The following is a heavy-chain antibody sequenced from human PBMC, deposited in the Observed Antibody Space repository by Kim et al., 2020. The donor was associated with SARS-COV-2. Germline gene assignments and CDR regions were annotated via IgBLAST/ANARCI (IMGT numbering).Heavy chain of an antibody. CDR2: ISGSSGAI. D-gene: IGHD1-7*01. CDR3: ARDENWDSKSFFDY. J-gene: IGHJ4*02. CDR1: GFTFSRYS. V-gene: IGHV3-48*02. Sequence: LSLTCAASGFTFSRYSMNWVRQAPGKGLEWLSYISGSSGAIHYADSVRGRFTISRDNAKNSLYLQMNNLRDEDTAMYFCARDENWDSKSFFDYWGQGTLVTVSS.